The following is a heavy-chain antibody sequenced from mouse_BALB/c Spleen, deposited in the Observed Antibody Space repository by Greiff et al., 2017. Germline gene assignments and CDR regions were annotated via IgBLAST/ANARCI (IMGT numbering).Heavy chain of an antibody. CDR2: IWTGGGT. CDR1: GFSLTSYD. V-gene: IGHV2-9-2*01. J-gene: IGHJ4*01. Sequence: VQLQESGPGLVAPSQSLSITCTVSGFSLTSYDISWIRQPPGKGLEWLGVIWTGGGTNYNSAFMSRLSISKDNSKSQVFLKMNSLQTDDTAIYYCVRDDYYAMDYWGQGTSVTVSS. CDR3: VRDDYYAMDY.